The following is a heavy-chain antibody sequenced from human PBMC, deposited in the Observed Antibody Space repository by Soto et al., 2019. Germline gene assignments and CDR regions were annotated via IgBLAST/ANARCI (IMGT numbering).Heavy chain of an antibody. Sequence: SETLSLTCTVSGGSISSYYWSWIRQHPGKGLEWIGYIYYSGSTYYNPSLKSRVTISVDTSKNQFSLKLSSVTAADTAVYYCARSITFGGVIVDFDYWGQGTLVTVSS. CDR3: ARSITFGGVIVDFDY. V-gene: IGHV4-59*06. J-gene: IGHJ4*02. CDR1: GGSISSYY. D-gene: IGHD3-16*02. CDR2: IYYSGST.